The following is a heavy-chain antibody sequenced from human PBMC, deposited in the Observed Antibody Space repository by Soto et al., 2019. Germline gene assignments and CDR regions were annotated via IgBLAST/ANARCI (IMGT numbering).Heavy chain of an antibody. CDR3: ARDLMGYAMDV. Sequence: GGSLRLSCAASGFTFSSYHMDWVRQAPGKGLEWVSYISSASSAIYYADSVKGRFTISRDNAKNSLFLQMNSLRAEDTAVYYCARDLMGYAMDVWGQGTTVTVSS. D-gene: IGHD2-8*01. CDR2: ISSASSAI. J-gene: IGHJ6*02. V-gene: IGHV3-48*03. CDR1: GFTFSSYH.